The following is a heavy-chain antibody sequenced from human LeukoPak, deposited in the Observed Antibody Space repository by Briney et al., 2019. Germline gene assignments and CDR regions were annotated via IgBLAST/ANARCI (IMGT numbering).Heavy chain of an antibody. CDR1: GFIFSSYG. J-gene: IGHJ4*02. V-gene: IGHV3-30*02. CDR3: AKDNGLRVLDWFSYFDY. Sequence: GGSLSLSCAASGFIFSSYGMHWLRQAPGKGLEWVAFIRYDGSNKYYADSVKGRFTISRDNSKNTLYLQMNSLRAEDTAVYYCAKDNGLRVLDWFSYFDYWGQGTLVTVSS. CDR2: IRYDGSNK. D-gene: IGHD3-3*01.